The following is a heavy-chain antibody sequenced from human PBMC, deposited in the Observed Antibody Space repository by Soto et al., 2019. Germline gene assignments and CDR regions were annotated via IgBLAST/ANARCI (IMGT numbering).Heavy chain of an antibody. CDR2: ISAYNGNT. D-gene: IGHD6-6*01. Sequence: SSVKVSCKASGYTFTSYGISWVRQAPGQGLEWMGWISAYNGNTNYAQKLQGRVTMTTDTSTSTAYMELRSLRSDDTAVYYCARSIEASRDYYYYGMDVGGQGTTVTVS. V-gene: IGHV1-18*04. CDR1: GYTFTSYG. J-gene: IGHJ6*02. CDR3: ARSIEASRDYYYYGMDV.